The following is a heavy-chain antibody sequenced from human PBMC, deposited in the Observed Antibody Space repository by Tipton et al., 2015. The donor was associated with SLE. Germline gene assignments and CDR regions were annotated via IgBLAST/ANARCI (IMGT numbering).Heavy chain of an antibody. J-gene: IGHJ6*02. CDR3: AREQSCSGGWCSPYDYYPMDV. CDR2: ISGTGSYK. Sequence: GSLRLSCAASRFSFSDYTMIWVRQTPGGGLEWVSSISGTGSYKYYADSVKGRFTISRDNGKNSLHLQMNSLRAEDTAVYYCAREQSCSGGWCSPYDYYPMDVWGQGTTVTVSS. V-gene: IGHV3-21*01. D-gene: IGHD2-15*01. CDR1: RFSFSDYT.